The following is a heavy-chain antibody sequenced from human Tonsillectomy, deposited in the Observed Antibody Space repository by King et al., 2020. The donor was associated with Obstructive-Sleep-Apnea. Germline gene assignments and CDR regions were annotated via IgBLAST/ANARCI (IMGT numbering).Heavy chain of an antibody. CDR2: IYSSGTT. CDR1: GFSVTSSY. Sequence: VQLVESGGGLVQPGGSLRLSCAASGFSVTSSYINWVRQAPGKGLEWVSVIYSSGTTHYADSLKGRFTISRHNSNNTVYLQMNSLRAEDTAVYYCARDRYDYGLDKSTRHYYGMDVWGQGTTVIVS. J-gene: IGHJ6*02. V-gene: IGHV3-53*04. D-gene: IGHD3-16*01. CDR3: ARDRYDYGLDKSTRHYYGMDV.